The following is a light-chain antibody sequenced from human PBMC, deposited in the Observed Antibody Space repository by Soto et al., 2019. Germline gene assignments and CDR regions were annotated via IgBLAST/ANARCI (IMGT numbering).Light chain of an antibody. Sequence: QSALTQPASVSGSPGQSITISCTGTSSDVGCSNYVSWYQQHPGKAPKIMIFDVSDRPSGVSNRFSASKSGNTASLTISGLQAEDEADYYCSSYTSSSTRVFGTGTKLTVL. CDR3: SSYTSSSTRV. J-gene: IGLJ1*01. V-gene: IGLV2-14*01. CDR1: SSDVGCSNY. CDR2: DVS.